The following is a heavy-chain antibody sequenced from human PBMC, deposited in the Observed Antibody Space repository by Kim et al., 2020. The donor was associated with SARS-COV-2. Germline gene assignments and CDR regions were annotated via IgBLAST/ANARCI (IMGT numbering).Heavy chain of an antibody. J-gene: IGHJ6*02. D-gene: IGHD2-2*02. CDR3: ARGSAGVVPAPILAIGPHFDYFIMDV. Sequence: SETLSLTCAVYGGSFSGYYWNWIRQPPGKGLEWIGDINHSGAINHNPSLKSRVTISMDTSKNQFSLKLTSVTAADTGFYYCARGSAGVVPAPILAIGPHFDYFIMDVGGHGTAVTFSS. CDR1: GGSFSGYY. CDR2: INHSGAI. V-gene: IGHV4-34*01.